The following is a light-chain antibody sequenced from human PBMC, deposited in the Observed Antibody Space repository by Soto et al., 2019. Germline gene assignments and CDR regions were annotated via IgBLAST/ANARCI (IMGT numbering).Light chain of an antibody. V-gene: IGKV3-11*01. CDR2: DAS. CDR1: QSVISY. J-gene: IGKJ5*01. Sequence: EIVMTQSPATLSVSPGEIATLSFSASQSVISYLAWYQQKPGQAPRLLIYDASNRATGIPARFSGSGSGTDFTLTISSLEPEDFAVYYCQQYGSSPPITFGQGTRLEIK. CDR3: QQYGSSPPIT.